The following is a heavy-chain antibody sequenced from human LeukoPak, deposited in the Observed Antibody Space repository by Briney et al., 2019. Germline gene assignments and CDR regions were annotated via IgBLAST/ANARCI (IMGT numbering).Heavy chain of an antibody. Sequence: SETLSLTCTVSGGSISSYYWSWIRQPTGKGLEWIGHIYSSGSTNYNPSLKSRVTMSLDTSKSQFSLKLSSVTAADTAVYHCARGRIFYDSTGYFIWGQGTMVTVSS. CDR3: ARGRIFYDSTGYFI. CDR1: GGSISSYY. J-gene: IGHJ3*02. D-gene: IGHD3-22*01. CDR2: IYSSGST. V-gene: IGHV4-4*07.